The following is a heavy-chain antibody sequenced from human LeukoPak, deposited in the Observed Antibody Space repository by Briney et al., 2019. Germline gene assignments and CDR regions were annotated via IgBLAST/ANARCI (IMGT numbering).Heavy chain of an antibody. V-gene: IGHV4-34*01. J-gene: IGHJ4*02. CDR1: GGSFSGYY. Sequence: SETLSLTCGVYGGSFSGYYWSWTRQPPGKGLEWIGEINHSGSTNYNPSLKSRVTISVDTSKNQFSLKLSSVTAADTAVYYCARGYYDSSGYIVWGQGTLVTVSS. CDR3: ARGYYDSSGYIV. D-gene: IGHD3-22*01. CDR2: INHSGST.